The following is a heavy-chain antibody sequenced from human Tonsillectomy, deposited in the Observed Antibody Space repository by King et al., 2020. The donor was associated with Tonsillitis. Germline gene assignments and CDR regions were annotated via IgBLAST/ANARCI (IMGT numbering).Heavy chain of an antibody. J-gene: IGHJ3*02. D-gene: IGHD6-13*01. CDR2: IYYSGRT. Sequence: VQLQESGPGLVKPSETLSLTCAVSGGSLSNYYWTWIRQPPGKGLEWIGYIYYSGRTHCNPSLKSRVNISIDTSENNFSLKLSSVTTADSAVYYCVRGIAADGTDAFDIWDQGTMVTVSS. CDR1: GGSLSNYY. V-gene: IGHV4-59*01. CDR3: VRGIAADGTDAFDI.